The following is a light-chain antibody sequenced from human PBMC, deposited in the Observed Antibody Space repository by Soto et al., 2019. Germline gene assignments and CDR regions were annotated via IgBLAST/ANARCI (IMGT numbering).Light chain of an antibody. V-gene: IGLV2-14*01. J-gene: IGLJ2*01. CDR1: SSDVGGYNY. CDR3: STYTSTRSRV. CDR2: DVS. Sequence: QSALTQPASVSGSPGQSITISCTGTSSDVGGYNYVSWYQQHPGKAPKLMIYDVSNRPSGVSNRFSGSKSGNTASLTISGLEDEDDADYNSSTYTSTRSRVFGGGTKLTVL.